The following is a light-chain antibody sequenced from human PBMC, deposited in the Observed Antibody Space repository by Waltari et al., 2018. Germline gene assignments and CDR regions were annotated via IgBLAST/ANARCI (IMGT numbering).Light chain of an antibody. Sequence: QSALTQPASVSGSPGQSITIPCTGTSSDVGGYNYLSWYQQHPGKAPKLMIYDVSKRPSGVSNRFSGSKSGNTASLTISGLQAEDEADYYCCSYAGSSTLVFGGGTKLTVL. CDR1: SSDVGGYNY. CDR2: DVS. V-gene: IGLV2-23*02. CDR3: CSYAGSSTLV. J-gene: IGLJ2*01.